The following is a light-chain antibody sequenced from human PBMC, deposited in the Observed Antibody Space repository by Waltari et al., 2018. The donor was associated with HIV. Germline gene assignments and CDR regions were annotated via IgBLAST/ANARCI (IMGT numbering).Light chain of an antibody. V-gene: IGLV3-25*03. Sequence: SYELTQPPSVSVSPGQTATITCSGDALPKKYGYWYQQKPGQDPVMVIYMDSERPSGIPERFSGSSSGTTVTVTISGVQAEDEADYYCQSTGSSGSYLVLFGGGTKLTVL. CDR2: MDS. CDR1: ALPKKY. J-gene: IGLJ2*01. CDR3: QSTGSSGSYLVL.